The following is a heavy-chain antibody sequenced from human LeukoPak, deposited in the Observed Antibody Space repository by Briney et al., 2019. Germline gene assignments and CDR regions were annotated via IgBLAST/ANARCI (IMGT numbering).Heavy chain of an antibody. J-gene: IGHJ4*02. CDR2: IWYDGSNK. D-gene: IGHD3-10*01. Sequence: PGRSLRLSCAASGFTFSSYGMHWVRQAPGKGLEWVAVIWYDGSNKYYVDSVKGRFTISRDNSKNTLYLQMNSLRAEDTAVYYCARDSSTPYGSGSPPDYWGQGTLVTVSS. V-gene: IGHV3-33*01. CDR3: ARDSSTPYGSGSPPDY. CDR1: GFTFSSYG.